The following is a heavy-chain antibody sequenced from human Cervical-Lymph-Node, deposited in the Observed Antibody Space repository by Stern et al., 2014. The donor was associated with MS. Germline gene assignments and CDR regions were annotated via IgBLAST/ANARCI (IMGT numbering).Heavy chain of an antibody. CDR1: GG. CDR3: ARGSGDNWFGP. V-gene: IGHV1-69*06. CDR2: VIPFVGTS. Sequence: VQLVESGAEVKKPGSSVKVSCKSSGGISWVRQAPGQGLEWMGGVIPFVGTSNEAQKFQGRVTITADTSTNTTYLHLSRLTSADTAVYYCARGSGDNWFGPWGQGTRVTVSS. D-gene: IGHD3-10*01. J-gene: IGHJ5*02.